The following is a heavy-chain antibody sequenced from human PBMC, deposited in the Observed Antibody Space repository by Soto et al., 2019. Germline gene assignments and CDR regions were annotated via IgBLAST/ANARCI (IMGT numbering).Heavy chain of an antibody. CDR2: ISSSSSYT. CDR3: ASLYSSGWYQDAFDI. V-gene: IGHV3-11*03. D-gene: IGHD6-19*01. Sequence: GSLRLSCVASGFTFSDYYMSWIRQAPGKGLEWVSYISSSSSYTNYADSVKGRFTISRDNAKNSLYLQMNSLRAEDTAVYYCASLYSSGWYQDAFDIWGQGTMVTVSS. CDR1: GFTFSDYY. J-gene: IGHJ3*02.